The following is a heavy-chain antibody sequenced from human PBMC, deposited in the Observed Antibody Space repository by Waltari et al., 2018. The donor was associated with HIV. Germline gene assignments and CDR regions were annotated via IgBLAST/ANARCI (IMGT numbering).Heavy chain of an antibody. CDR2: ISGSGDKT. CDR1: GFTFSNYA. D-gene: IGHD1-1*01. Sequence: EVQLLESGGGLVQPGGSLRLSCAASGFTFSNYAMSWVRQAPGKGLEGVSTISGSGDKTYYADSGKGRFTISRDNSKNTLFMQMNSLRADDTAVYYCAKAPGVNGVNYFDYWGQGSLVTVTS. CDR3: AKAPGVNGVNYFDY. V-gene: IGHV3-23*01. J-gene: IGHJ4*02.